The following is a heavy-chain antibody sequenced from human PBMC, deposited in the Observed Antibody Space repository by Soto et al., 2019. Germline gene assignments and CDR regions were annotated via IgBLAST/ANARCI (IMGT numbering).Heavy chain of an antibody. D-gene: IGHD6-13*01. CDR1: GGTFSSYA. Sequence: SVKVSCKASGGTFSSYAISWVRQAPGQGLEWMGGIIPIFGTANYAQKLQGRVKITADESTSTAYMELSSLRSEDTAVYYCGRGRPGAGIAAALDAFDIWGQGTMVTVSS. V-gene: IGHV1-69*13. CDR3: GRGRPGAGIAAALDAFDI. CDR2: IIPIFGTA. J-gene: IGHJ3*02.